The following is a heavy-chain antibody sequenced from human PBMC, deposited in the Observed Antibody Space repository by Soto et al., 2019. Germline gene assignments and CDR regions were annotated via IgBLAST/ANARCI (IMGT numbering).Heavy chain of an antibody. J-gene: IGHJ6*02. Sequence: EVQLVESGGGLVQPGGSLRLSCAASGFTFSSYSMNWVRQAPGKGLEWVSYISSSSSTIYYADSVKGRFTISRDNAKNSLYLQMNRLRDEDTAVYYCARDDYSNYHSVPYYYGMDVWGQGTTVTVSS. CDR1: GFTFSSYS. D-gene: IGHD4-4*01. V-gene: IGHV3-48*02. CDR3: ARDDYSNYHSVPYYYGMDV. CDR2: ISSSSSTI.